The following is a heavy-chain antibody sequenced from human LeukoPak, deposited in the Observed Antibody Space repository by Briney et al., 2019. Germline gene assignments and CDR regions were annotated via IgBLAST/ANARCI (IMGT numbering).Heavy chain of an antibody. J-gene: IGHJ4*02. V-gene: IGHV3-23*01. CDR3: AREGDRGVLLADYFDF. CDR2: IRHRSGDI. Sequence: GALLLSFSASWFPFIDYSMAWVRRAAGRELQGVSVIRHRSGDICYADCVNGRFTISRDKSKNMLHLEVSSLRAEDTAVYYCAREGDRGVLLADYFDFWGQGTVVSVSS. D-gene: IGHD2-8*02. CDR1: WFPFIDYS.